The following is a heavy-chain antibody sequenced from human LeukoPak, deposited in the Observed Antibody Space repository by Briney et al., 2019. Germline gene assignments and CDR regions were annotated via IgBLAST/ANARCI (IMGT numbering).Heavy chain of an antibody. CDR2: MNPNSGNT. V-gene: IGHV1-8*02. J-gene: IGHJ6*03. CDR1: GGTFSSYA. D-gene: IGHD4-17*01. CDR3: ARGGTTVTTWDYMDV. Sequence: AASVKVSCKASGGTFSSYAISWVRQAPGQGLEWMGWMNPNSGNTGYAQKFQGRVTMTRNTSIGTAYMELSSLRSEDTAVYYCARGGTTVTTWDYMDVWGKGTTVTVSS.